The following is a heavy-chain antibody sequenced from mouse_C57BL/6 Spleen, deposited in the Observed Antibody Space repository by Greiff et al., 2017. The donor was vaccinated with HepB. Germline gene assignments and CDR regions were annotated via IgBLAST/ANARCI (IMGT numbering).Heavy chain of an antibody. CDR3: ARGDSDYGENYAMDY. D-gene: IGHD2-4*01. J-gene: IGHJ4*01. CDR1: GYAFTNYL. CDR2: INPGSGGT. Sequence: VQLQQSGAELVRPGTSVKVSCKASGYAFTNYLIEWVKQRPGQGLEWIGVINPGSGGTNYNETFKGKATLTADKSSSTAYMQLSSLTSEDSAVYFCARGDSDYGENYAMDYWGQGTSVTVSS. V-gene: IGHV1-54*01.